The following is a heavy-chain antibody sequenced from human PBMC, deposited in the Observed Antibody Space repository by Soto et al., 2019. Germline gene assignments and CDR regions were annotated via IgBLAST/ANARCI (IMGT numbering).Heavy chain of an antibody. Sequence: GGSLRLSCAASGFTFSNAWMSWVRQAPGKGLEWVGRIKSKTDGGTTDYAAPVKGRFTISRDDSKNTLYLQMNSLKTEHTAVYYCTIAVPSSDCSCGSCFDYWGQGTLVTVSS. J-gene: IGHJ4*02. CDR3: TIAVPSSDCSCGSCFDY. V-gene: IGHV3-15*01. CDR2: IKSKTDGGTT. CDR1: GFTFSNAW. D-gene: IGHD2-15*01.